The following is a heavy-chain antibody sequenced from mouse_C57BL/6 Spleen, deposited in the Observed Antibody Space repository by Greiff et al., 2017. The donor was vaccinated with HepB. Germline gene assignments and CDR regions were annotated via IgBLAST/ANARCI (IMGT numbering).Heavy chain of an antibody. V-gene: IGHV1-18*01. CDR1: GYTFTDYN. CDR3: ARITTVVATGWYFDV. Sequence: VQLQQSGPELVKPGASVKIPCKASGYTFTDYNMDWVKQSHGKSLEWIGDINPNNGGTIYNQKFKGKATLTVDKSSSTAYMELRSLTSEDTAVYYCARITTVVATGWYFDVWGTGTTVTVSS. J-gene: IGHJ1*03. D-gene: IGHD1-1*01. CDR2: INPNNGGT.